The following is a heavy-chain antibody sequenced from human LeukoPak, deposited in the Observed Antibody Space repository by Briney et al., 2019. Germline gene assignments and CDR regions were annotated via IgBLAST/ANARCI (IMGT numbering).Heavy chain of an antibody. Sequence: PGGSLRLSCAASGFTFSSYGMHWVRQAPGKGLEWVAVISYDGSNKYYADSVKGRFTISRDNSKNTLYLQMNSLRAEDTAVYYCAKDPYPGIAAAGTGTDYWGQGTLVTVSS. CDR1: GFTFSSYG. CDR2: ISYDGSNK. J-gene: IGHJ4*02. D-gene: IGHD6-13*01. V-gene: IGHV3-30*18. CDR3: AKDPYPGIAAAGTGTDY.